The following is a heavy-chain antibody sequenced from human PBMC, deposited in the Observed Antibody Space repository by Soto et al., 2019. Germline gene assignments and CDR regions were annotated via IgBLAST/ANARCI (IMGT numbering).Heavy chain of an antibody. CDR3: ARERYCSGGSCYSEAFDI. Sequence: SVKVSCKASGGTFSSYTISWVRQAPGQGLEWMGRIIPILGIANYAQKFQGRVTITADKSTSTAYMELSSLRSEDTAVYYCARERYCSGGSCYSEAFDIWGQGTMVTVS. CDR1: GGTFSSYT. D-gene: IGHD2-15*01. J-gene: IGHJ3*02. V-gene: IGHV1-69*04. CDR2: IIPILGIA.